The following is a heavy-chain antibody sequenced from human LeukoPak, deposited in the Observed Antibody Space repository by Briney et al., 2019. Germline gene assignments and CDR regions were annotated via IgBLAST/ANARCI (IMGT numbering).Heavy chain of an antibody. CDR1: GYSFNTYW. J-gene: IGHJ4*02. V-gene: IGHV5-51*01. Sequence: GESLKISCQGSGYSFNTYWVGWVRQMPGKGLEWMGIIYPADSDSRYSPSFQGQVTISADKSINTAYLQWRTLKASDSAIYYCARILDVDTAVFHYYFDFWGQGTLVTVSS. CDR2: IYPADSDS. D-gene: IGHD5-18*01. CDR3: ARILDVDTAVFHYYFDF.